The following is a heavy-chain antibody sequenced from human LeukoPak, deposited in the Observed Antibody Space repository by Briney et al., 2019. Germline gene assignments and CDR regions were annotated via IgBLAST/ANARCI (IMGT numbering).Heavy chain of an antibody. CDR2: ISVYDGNT. Sequence: ASVKVSCKASGYTFTSYGISWVRQAPGQGLEWMGWISVYDGNTNYAQKPQGRVTLTTDTSTSTAYMELRSLRSDDTAVYYCARDRRDILTGPQSSDAFDIWGQGTMVTVSS. CDR1: GYTFTSYG. CDR3: ARDRRDILTGPQSSDAFDI. V-gene: IGHV1-18*01. J-gene: IGHJ3*02. D-gene: IGHD3-9*01.